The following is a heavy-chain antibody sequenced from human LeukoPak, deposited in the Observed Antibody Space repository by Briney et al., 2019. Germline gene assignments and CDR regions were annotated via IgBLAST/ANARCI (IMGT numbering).Heavy chain of an antibody. CDR2: VYYSGTT. CDR3: ARGIGSGYTDD. CDR1: GDSISTYY. J-gene: IGHJ4*01. D-gene: IGHD3-22*01. Sequence: SETLSLTCTVSGDSISTYYWTWIRQPPGEGLEWIGYVYYSGTTNYNPSLKSRVTISVDTSKNHSSLKLTSVTAADTAVYYCARGIGSGYTDDWGHGTLVTVSS. V-gene: IGHV4-59*12.